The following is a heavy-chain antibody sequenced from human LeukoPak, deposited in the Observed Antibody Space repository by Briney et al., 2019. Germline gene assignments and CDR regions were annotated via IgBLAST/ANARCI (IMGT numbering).Heavy chain of an antibody. J-gene: IGHJ3*02. CDR2: ISYDESNK. Sequence: PGGSLRLSCAASGFTFSSYGMHWVRQAPGKGLEWVAVISYDESNKYYADSVKGRFTISRDNSKNTLYLQMNSLRAEDTAVYYCAKDQIWFGEFDAFDIWGQGTMVTVSS. CDR3: AKDQIWFGEFDAFDI. D-gene: IGHD3-10*01. V-gene: IGHV3-30*18. CDR1: GFTFSSYG.